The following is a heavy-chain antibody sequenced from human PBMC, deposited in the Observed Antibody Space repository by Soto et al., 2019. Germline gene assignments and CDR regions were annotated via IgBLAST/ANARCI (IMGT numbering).Heavy chain of an antibody. J-gene: IGHJ4*02. D-gene: IGHD3-3*01. Sequence: QVHLVQSGAEVKKPGSSVKVSCKASGDTFSNYAISWVRQAPGQGLEWMGVIIPILGTANYAQKFQGRVTITADESMTTAYMELRSLRSEDTAVYYCARGAGIFGVVAFGYWGQGTLVTVSS. CDR2: IIPILGTA. CDR1: GDTFSNYA. CDR3: ARGAGIFGVVAFGY. V-gene: IGHV1-69*12.